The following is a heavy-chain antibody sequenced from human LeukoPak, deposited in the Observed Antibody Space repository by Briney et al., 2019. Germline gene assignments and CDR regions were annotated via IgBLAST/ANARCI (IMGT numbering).Heavy chain of an antibody. CDR1: GGSISSYY. V-gene: IGHV4-59*01. D-gene: IGHD3-10*01. CDR2: ISDIGSI. Sequence: PSETLSLTCTVSGGSISSYYWSWIRQPPGKGLEWIAYISDIGSINYNPSLNSRVTTSLDTSTNQFSLRLTSVTAADTGVYYCATGQILYGSHYWGLGTLVTVSS. J-gene: IGHJ4*02. CDR3: ATGQILYGSHY.